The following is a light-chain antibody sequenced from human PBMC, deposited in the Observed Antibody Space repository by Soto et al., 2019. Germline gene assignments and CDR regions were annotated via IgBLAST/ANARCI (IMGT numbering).Light chain of an antibody. CDR1: SSDVGSYNL. CDR3: CSYACSNTYV. J-gene: IGLJ1*01. CDR2: EGS. V-gene: IGLV2-23*01. Sequence: QSALTQPASVSGSPGQSITISCTGTSSDVGSYNLVSWYQQHPGKAPKLMIYEGSRRPSGVSNRFSGSKSGNTASLTISGLQAEDEADCYSCSYACSNTYVFGTGTKVTVL.